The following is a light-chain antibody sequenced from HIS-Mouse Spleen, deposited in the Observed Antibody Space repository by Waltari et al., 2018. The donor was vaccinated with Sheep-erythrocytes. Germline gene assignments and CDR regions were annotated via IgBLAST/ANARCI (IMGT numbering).Light chain of an antibody. CDR3: SSYAGSNNWV. CDR2: EVS. CDR1: SRDVGGYNS. J-gene: IGLJ3*02. V-gene: IGLV2-8*01. Sequence: QSALTQPPSASGSPGQSVTISCTGTSRDVGGYNSVSWYHQHPGKAPKLMIYEVSKRPSGVPDRFSGSKSGNTASLTVSGLQAEDEADYYCSSYAGSNNWVFGGGTKLTVL.